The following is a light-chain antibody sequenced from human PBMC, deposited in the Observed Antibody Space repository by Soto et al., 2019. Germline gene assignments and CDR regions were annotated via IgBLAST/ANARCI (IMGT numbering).Light chain of an antibody. CDR2: AAS. J-gene: IGKJ1*01. V-gene: IGKV1-39*01. CDR1: QSISNH. Sequence: DIQMTQSPSSLSASVEDRVIITCRASQSISNHFNWYQQKPGTAPKLLIFAASSLQSGDPSRFSGSRSGPDFTLTISSLQPEDFATYYCQQSYSSPPTFGQGTKVEIK. CDR3: QQSYSSPPT.